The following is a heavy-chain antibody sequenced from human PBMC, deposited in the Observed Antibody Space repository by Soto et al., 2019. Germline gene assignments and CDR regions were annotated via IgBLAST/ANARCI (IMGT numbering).Heavy chain of an antibody. D-gene: IGHD3-10*01. J-gene: IGHJ4*02. Sequence: PSETLSLTCAVSGGSISSTNWWSWVRQPPGKGLEWIGEIYHSGSTNYNPSLRSRVTISVDKANNQFFLKVNSVTAADTAMYYCARDRKPGTDYWGQGTLVTVSS. CDR1: GGSISSTNW. CDR2: IYHSGST. CDR3: ARDRKPGTDY. V-gene: IGHV4-4*02.